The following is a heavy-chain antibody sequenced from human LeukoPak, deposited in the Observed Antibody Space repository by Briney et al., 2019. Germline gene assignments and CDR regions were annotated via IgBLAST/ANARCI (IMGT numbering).Heavy chain of an antibody. CDR3: ARDQYYYGSGSYGLDY. CDR2: IYTSGST. J-gene: IGHJ4*02. Sequence: SETLSLTCTVSGGSISSYYWSWIRQPAGKGLERIGRIYTSGSTNYNPSLKSRVTMSVDTSKNQFSLKLSSVTAADTAVYYCARDQYYYGSGSYGLDYWGQGTLVTVSS. CDR1: GGSISSYY. D-gene: IGHD3-10*01. V-gene: IGHV4-4*07.